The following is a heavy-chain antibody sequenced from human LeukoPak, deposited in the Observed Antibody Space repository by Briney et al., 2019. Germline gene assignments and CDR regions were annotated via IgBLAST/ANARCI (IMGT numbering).Heavy chain of an antibody. CDR1: GFTFSSYG. J-gene: IGHJ4*02. D-gene: IGHD2-15*01. CDR3: AKSGYCSGGSCYAFDY. Sequence: GGSLRLSCAASGFTFSSYGMHWVRQAPGKGLEWVAVISYDGGNKYYADSVKGRFTISRDNSKNTLYLQMNSLRAEDTAVYYCAKSGYCSGGSCYAFDYWGQGTLVTVSS. V-gene: IGHV3-30*18. CDR2: ISYDGGNK.